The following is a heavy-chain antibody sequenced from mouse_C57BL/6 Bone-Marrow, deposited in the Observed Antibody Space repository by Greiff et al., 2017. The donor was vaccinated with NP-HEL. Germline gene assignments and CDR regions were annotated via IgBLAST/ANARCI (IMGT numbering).Heavy chain of an antibody. D-gene: IGHD4-1*01. CDR3: ARDRLTVFDY. J-gene: IGHJ2*01. CDR1: GFTFSSYA. Sequence: EVKLMESGGGLVKPGGSLKLSCAASGFTFSSYAMSWVRQTPEKRLEWVATISDGGSYTYYPDNVKGRFTISRDNAKNNLYLQMSHLKSEDTAMYYCARDRLTVFDYWGQGTTLTVSS. V-gene: IGHV5-4*01. CDR2: ISDGGSYT.